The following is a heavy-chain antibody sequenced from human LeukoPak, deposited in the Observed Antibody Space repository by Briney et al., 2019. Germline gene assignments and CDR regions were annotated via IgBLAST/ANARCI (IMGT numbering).Heavy chain of an antibody. Sequence: GGSLRLSCAASGFTLSPYGMHWVRQAPGKGLEWVAFIRDDGSDKYYADSVKGRFTISRNNSKNTLYLQMNSLRAEDTAVYYCAKGAIVGATNDLDYWGQGTLVTVSS. J-gene: IGHJ4*02. CDR2: IRDDGSDK. CDR3: AKGAIVGATNDLDY. V-gene: IGHV3-30*02. CDR1: GFTLSPYG. D-gene: IGHD1-26*01.